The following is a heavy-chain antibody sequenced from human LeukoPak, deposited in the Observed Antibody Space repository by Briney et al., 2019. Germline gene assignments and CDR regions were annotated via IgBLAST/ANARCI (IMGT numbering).Heavy chain of an antibody. CDR2: ISSSGSTT. V-gene: IGHV3-48*03. J-gene: IGHJ3*02. D-gene: IGHD6-19*01. CDR3: ARGGGSGRWGSAFDM. Sequence: GGSLRLSCAASGFTFSSYEMNWVRQAPGKGLEWVSYISSSGSTTYYADSVKGRFTISRDNAKNSLYLQMNSLRAEDTAVYYCARGGGSGRWGSAFDMWGQGTMVTVSS. CDR1: GFTFSSYE.